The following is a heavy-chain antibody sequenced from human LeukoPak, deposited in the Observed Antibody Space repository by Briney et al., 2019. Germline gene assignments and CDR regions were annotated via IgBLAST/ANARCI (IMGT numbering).Heavy chain of an antibody. CDR3: ATLEWLRPDFDY. D-gene: IGHD5-12*01. V-gene: IGHV3-7*01. CDR1: GFTFSSCW. CDR2: IKQDVSEK. Sequence: PGGSLRLSCAASGFTFSSCWVSWVRQAPGKGREWVASIKQDVSEKDYVDSVKGRFTISRDNAKNTLYLQMNSLRAEDTAVYYCATLEWLRPDFDYWGQGTLVTVSS. J-gene: IGHJ4*02.